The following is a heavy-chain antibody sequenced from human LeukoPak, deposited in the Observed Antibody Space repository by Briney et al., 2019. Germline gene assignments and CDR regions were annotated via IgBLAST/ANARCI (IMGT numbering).Heavy chain of an antibody. V-gene: IGHV4-59*08. CDR1: GASITTYY. CDR3: ARHDRSMRFFDY. D-gene: IGHD2-8*01. Sequence: SETLSLTCTVSGASITTYYWSWIRQPPGKGLEYIGQIHSSGSANYNPSLKSRVAMSLDASKNQFSLTVSSVTAADTAVYYCARHDRSMRFFDYWGQGTLVTVSS. CDR2: IHSSGSA. J-gene: IGHJ4*02.